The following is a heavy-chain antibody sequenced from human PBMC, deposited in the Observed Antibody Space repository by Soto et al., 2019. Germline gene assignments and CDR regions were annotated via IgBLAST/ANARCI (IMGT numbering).Heavy chain of an antibody. CDR2: ISAYNGNT. V-gene: IGHV1-18*01. D-gene: IGHD1-26*01. CDR3: ARGPRYPGAPDY. CDR1: GSTFTRYG. Sequence: ASVKVSCTASGSTFTRYGISWVRQAPGQGLEWMGWISAYNGNTNYAQKLQGRVTMTTDTSTSTAYMELRSLRSDDTAVYYCARGPRYPGAPDYWGQGTLVTVSS. J-gene: IGHJ4*02.